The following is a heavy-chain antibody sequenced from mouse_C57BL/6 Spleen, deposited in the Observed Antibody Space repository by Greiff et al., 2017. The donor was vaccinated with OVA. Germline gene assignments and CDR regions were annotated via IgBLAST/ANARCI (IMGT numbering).Heavy chain of an antibody. Sequence: VQLQQSGAELVRPGASVTLSCKASGYTFTDYEMHWVKQTPVHGLEWIGAIDPETGGTAYNQKFKGKAILTADKSSSTAYMELRSLTSEDSAVYYCTYYGSSTFYWYFDVWGTGTTVTVSS. D-gene: IGHD1-1*01. CDR2: IDPETGGT. V-gene: IGHV1-15*01. J-gene: IGHJ1*03. CDR1: GYTFTDYE. CDR3: TYYGSSTFYWYFDV.